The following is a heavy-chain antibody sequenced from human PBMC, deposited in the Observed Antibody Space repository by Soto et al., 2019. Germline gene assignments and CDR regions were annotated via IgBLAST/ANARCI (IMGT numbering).Heavy chain of an antibody. D-gene: IGHD2-2*01. CDR3: ARERSVGYCITTTCPKPFYYYAMDV. Sequence: QVQLVQSGAEVKKPGSSLKVSCKASGGTFTNYAFSWVRKAPGQGLEWMGGIIPIFGTPDYAQKCQGRVTITADESTRTASMELSSLRSDDTAVYFCARERSVGYCITTTCPKPFYYYAMDVWGQGTTVTVSS. CDR2: IIPIFGTP. V-gene: IGHV1-69*12. J-gene: IGHJ6*02. CDR1: GGTFTNYA.